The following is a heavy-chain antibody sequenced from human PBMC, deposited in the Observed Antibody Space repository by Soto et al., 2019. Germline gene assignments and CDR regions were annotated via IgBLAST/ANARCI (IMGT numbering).Heavy chain of an antibody. CDR1: GGTFSSYT. J-gene: IGHJ3*02. CDR3: GRASGFVVVVAGRWEGVLDT. CDR2: IIPILGIA. D-gene: IGHD2-15*01. V-gene: IGHV1-69*02. Sequence: QVQLVQSGAEVKKPGSSVKVSCKASGGTFSSYTISWVRQAPGQGLEWMGRIIPILGIANYAQKFQGRVTITADKSTSTAYMGWRGGRCGDRAVYYCGRASGFVVVVAGRWEGVLDTGGKGKMVTVSS.